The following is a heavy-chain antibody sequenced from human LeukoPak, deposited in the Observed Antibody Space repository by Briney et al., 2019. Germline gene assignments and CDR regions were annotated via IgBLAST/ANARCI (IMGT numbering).Heavy chain of an antibody. Sequence: SETLSLKCTVSGGSISNNYWNWIGQPAGKGLEWIGRIYTSGSIDYNSSFESRITMSVDTSKNQFSLRLSSVTAADTAVYYCAREYEGWNDYWGQ. CDR3: AREYEGWNDY. J-gene: IGHJ4*02. V-gene: IGHV4-4*07. D-gene: IGHD1-1*01. CDR2: IYTSGSI. CDR1: GGSISNNY.